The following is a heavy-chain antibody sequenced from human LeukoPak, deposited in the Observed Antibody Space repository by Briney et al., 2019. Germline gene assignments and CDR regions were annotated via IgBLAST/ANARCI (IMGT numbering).Heavy chain of an antibody. J-gene: IGHJ6*02. D-gene: IGHD1-26*01. CDR3: ARVGPGSGSYPNYYYYGMDV. CDR1: GYTFTSYA. CDR2: INAGNGNT. Sequence: GASVKVSCKASGYTFTSYAMHWVRQAPGQRLEWMGWINAGNGNTKYSQKFQGRVTITRDTSSSTAYMELSSLRSEDTAVYYCARVGPGSGSYPNYYYYGMDVWGQGTTVTVSS. V-gene: IGHV1-3*01.